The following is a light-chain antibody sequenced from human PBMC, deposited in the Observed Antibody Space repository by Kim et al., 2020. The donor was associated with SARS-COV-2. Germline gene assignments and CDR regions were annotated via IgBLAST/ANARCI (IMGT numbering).Light chain of an antibody. J-gene: IGKJ5*01. CDR2: LGS. Sequence: PAPMYCRSSQILLQSNGYKFLEWYMQKPGQSPQLLIYLGSNRSSGCPDRCSGSGAGTDFTLKITRVEAEDVGVYYCMQAIQPPSTFVPGTRLEIK. CDR1: QILLQSNGYKF. CDR3: MQAIQPPST. V-gene: IGKV2-28*01.